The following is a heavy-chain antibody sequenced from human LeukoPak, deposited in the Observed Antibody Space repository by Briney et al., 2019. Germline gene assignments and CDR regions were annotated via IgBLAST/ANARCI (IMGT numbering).Heavy chain of an antibody. J-gene: IGHJ4*02. CDR3: ASEPASDY. CDR1: GFTFSSYG. V-gene: IGHV3-48*04. CDR2: ISSSDNTI. D-gene: IGHD2-2*01. Sequence: GGSLRLSCAASGFTFSSYGMHWVRQAPGKGLEWVSYISSSDNTIYYADSVKGRFTISRDNAKNSLYLQMNSLRAEDTAVYYCASEPASDYWGQGTLVTVSS.